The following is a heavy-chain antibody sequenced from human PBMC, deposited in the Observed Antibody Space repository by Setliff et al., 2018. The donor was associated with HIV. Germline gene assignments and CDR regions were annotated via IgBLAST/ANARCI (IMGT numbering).Heavy chain of an antibody. J-gene: IGHJ6*03. Sequence: KTSETLSLTCTVSGGSISSYYWSWIRQPAGKGLEWIGRIYASGRTNYNPSLKSRVTLSVDTSKNQFSLKVTSVTAADTAVYYCAREIQFSATTYYYYYMDDWGRGTTVTAP. CDR2: IYASGRT. V-gene: IGHV4-4*07. D-gene: IGHD5-18*01. CDR3: AREIQFSATTYYYYYMDD. CDR1: GGSISSYY.